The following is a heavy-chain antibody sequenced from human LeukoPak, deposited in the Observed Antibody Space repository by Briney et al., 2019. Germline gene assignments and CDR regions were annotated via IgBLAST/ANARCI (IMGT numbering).Heavy chain of an antibody. J-gene: IGHJ4*02. V-gene: IGHV3-21*01. D-gene: IGHD2-2*01. CDR2: ISSSSSYI. Sequence: GGSLRLSCAASGFTFSSYSMNWVRQAPGKGLEWVSSISSSSSYIYYADSVKGRFTISRDNAKNSLYLQMNSLRAEDTAVYYCASLTLQDIVVVPAEDFDYWGQGTLVTVSS. CDR3: ASLTLQDIVVVPAEDFDY. CDR1: GFTFSSYS.